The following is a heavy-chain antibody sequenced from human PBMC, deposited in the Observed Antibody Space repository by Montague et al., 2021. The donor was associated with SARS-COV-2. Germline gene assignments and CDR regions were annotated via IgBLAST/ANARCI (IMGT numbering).Heavy chain of an antibody. CDR3: ARENKKVQMDY. V-gene: IGHV3-33*01. D-gene: IGHD5-24*01. J-gene: IGHJ4*02. Sequence: SLRLSCAASGFSFSDYAMHWVRQAPGLALEWVAVIWYDGSNSYYADSVKGRFTISRDNSKNAVYLQMNSLTADDTVIYYCARENKKVQMDYWGLGTLVTVSS. CDR1: GFSFSDYA. CDR2: IWYDGSNS.